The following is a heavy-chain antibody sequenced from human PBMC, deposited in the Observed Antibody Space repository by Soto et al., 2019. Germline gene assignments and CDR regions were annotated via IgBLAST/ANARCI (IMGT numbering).Heavy chain of an antibody. CDR3: ARKILGSTTRPNCWYFDL. CDR2: ISGGGDAA. Sequence: EVQVLESGGGLVQPGGSLRLSCAGSGFTFINYAMNWVRQAPGKGLEWVSSISGGGDAAFFPDSVRGRFTISRDNSKNTLTLQMNSLGVDDTAVYYCARKILGSTTRPNCWYFDLWGRGTLVTVSS. D-gene: IGHD7-27*01. CDR1: GFTFINYA. J-gene: IGHJ2*01. V-gene: IGHV3-23*01.